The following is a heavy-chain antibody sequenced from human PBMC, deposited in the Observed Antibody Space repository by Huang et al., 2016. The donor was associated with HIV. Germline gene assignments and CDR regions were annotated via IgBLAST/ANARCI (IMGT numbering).Heavy chain of an antibody. CDR2: IYPGDSDT. CDR3: VRSTSGYYYRTDY. V-gene: IGHV5-51*01. CDR1: GFSFTNYW. J-gene: IGHJ4*02. Sequence: EVQLAQSGPEVKKHGESLKISCKGSGFSFTNYWIGWVRQMPGKGLEWMGIIYPGDSDTKDSPSFQGQVTISADKSISTAYLQWSSLKASDTAMYYCVRSTSGYYYRTDYWGQGTLVTVSS. D-gene: IGHD3-22*01.